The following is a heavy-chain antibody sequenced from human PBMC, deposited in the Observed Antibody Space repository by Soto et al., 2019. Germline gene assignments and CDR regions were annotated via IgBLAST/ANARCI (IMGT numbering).Heavy chain of an antibody. CDR1: GFTFSSYS. Sequence: GGSLRLSCAASGFTFSSYSMNWVRQAPGKGLEWVSYISSSSSTIYYADSVKGRFTISRDNAKNSLYLQMNSLRAEDTAVYYCARLDYSNYSSYYYMDVWGKGTTVTVSS. CDR3: ARLDYSNYSSYYYMDV. D-gene: IGHD4-4*01. J-gene: IGHJ6*03. CDR2: ISSSSSTI. V-gene: IGHV3-48*01.